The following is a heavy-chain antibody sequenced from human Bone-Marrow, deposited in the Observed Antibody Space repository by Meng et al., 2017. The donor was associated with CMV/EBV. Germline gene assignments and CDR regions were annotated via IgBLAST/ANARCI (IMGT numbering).Heavy chain of an antibody. Sequence: GGSLRLSCAASGFTFDDYAMHWVRQAPGKGLEWVSGISWNSGSIGYADSVKGRFTISRDNAKNSLSLEMNSLRVEDMAVYYCAREQGAMGGNYYYAMDVWGQGTTVTVSS. D-gene: IGHD3-10*01. CDR1: GFTFDDYA. CDR2: ISWNSGSI. V-gene: IGHV3-9*03. CDR3: AREQGAMGGNYYYAMDV. J-gene: IGHJ6*02.